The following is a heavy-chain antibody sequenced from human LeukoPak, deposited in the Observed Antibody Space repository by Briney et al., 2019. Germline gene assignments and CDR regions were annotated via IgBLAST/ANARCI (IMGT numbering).Heavy chain of an antibody. CDR3: ARDQAAYSSGWYLRLNWFDP. Sequence: GGSLRLSCAASGFTFSSYWMSWVRQVPGKGLEWVANIKQDGCEKYYVDSVKGRFTISRDNAKNSLYLQMNSLRAEDTAVYYCARDQAAYSSGWYLRLNWFDPWGQGTLVTVSS. CDR2: IKQDGCEK. CDR1: GFTFSSYW. J-gene: IGHJ5*02. D-gene: IGHD6-19*01. V-gene: IGHV3-7*01.